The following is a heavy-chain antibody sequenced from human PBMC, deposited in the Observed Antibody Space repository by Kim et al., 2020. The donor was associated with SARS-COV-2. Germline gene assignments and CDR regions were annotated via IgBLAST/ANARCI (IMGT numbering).Heavy chain of an antibody. J-gene: IGHJ6*02. CDR1: GFTFSSYG. CDR2: IWYDGSNK. CDR3: ARASSSWYYTSSYYYGMDV. Sequence: GGSLRLSCAASGFTFSSYGMHWVRQAPGKGLEWVAVIWYDGSNKYYADSVKGRFTISRDNSKNTLYLQMNSLRAEDTAVYYCARASSSWYYTSSYYYGMDVWGQGTTVTVSS. V-gene: IGHV3-33*01. D-gene: IGHD6-13*01.